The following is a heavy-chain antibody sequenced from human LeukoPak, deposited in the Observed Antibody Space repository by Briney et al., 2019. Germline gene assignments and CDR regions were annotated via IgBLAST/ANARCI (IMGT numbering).Heavy chain of an antibody. Sequence: GGSLRLSCAAPGFTFSSYAMSWVRQAPGKGLGWVSAISGSGGSTYYADSVKGRFTISRDNAKNTLYLQMNSLRAEDTAVYYCAKDLLWFEELLPEYFDYWGQGTLVTVSS. J-gene: IGHJ4*02. CDR3: AKDLLWFEELLPEYFDY. CDR1: GFTFSSYA. CDR2: ISGSGGST. D-gene: IGHD3-10*01. V-gene: IGHV3-23*01.